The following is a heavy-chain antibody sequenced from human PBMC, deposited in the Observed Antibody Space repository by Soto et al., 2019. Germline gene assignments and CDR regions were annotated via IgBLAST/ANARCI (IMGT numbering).Heavy chain of an antibody. V-gene: IGHV3-23*01. D-gene: IGHD3-10*01. CDR2: ISGSGGST. CDR1: GFTFSSYA. CDR3: AKAPPRYGSGPGYYYYYMDV. J-gene: IGHJ6*03. Sequence: GESLKISCAASGFTFSSYAMSWVRQAPGKGLEWVSAISGSGGSTYYADSVKSRFTISRDNSKNTLYLQMNSLRAEDTAVYYCAKAPPRYGSGPGYYYYYMDVWGKGTTVTVSS.